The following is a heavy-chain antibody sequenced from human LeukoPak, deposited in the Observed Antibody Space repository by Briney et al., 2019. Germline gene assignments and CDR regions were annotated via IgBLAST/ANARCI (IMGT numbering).Heavy chain of an antibody. CDR3: ARGTDDYRLYNWFDP. J-gene: IGHJ5*02. D-gene: IGHD4-17*01. Sequence: SETLSLTCAVYGGSFSGYYWSWIRQPPGKGLEWIGEINHSGSTNYNPSLKSRVTISVDTSRNQFSLKLSSVTAADTAVYYCARGTDDYRLYNWFDPWGQGTLVTVSS. CDR1: GGSFSGYY. CDR2: INHSGST. V-gene: IGHV4-34*01.